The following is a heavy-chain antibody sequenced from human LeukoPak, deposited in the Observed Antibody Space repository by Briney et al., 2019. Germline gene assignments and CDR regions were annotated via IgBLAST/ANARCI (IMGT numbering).Heavy chain of an antibody. V-gene: IGHV1-2*02. CDR3: ARYLSNWPLDY. CDR1: GYTFTRYY. J-gene: IGHJ4*02. D-gene: IGHD2/OR15-2a*01. Sequence: ASVKVSCKASGYTFTRYYIHWVRQAPGQGLEWMGWFSPYTGDTIYAQKFQGRVTMTGDTSISTAYMELSSLESDDTAIYYCARYLSNWPLDYWGQGTLVTVSS. CDR2: FSPYTGDT.